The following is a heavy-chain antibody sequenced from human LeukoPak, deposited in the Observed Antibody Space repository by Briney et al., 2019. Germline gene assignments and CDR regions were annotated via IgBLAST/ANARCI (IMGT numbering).Heavy chain of an antibody. CDR1: GGSISSYY. D-gene: IGHD5-18*01. CDR2: IYYSGST. CDR3: AREDVDTAMVDY. V-gene: IGHV4-59*01. Sequence: NSSETLSLTCTVSGGSISSYYWSWIRQPPGKGLEWIGYIYYSGSTNYNPSLKSRVTISVDTSKNQFSLKLSSVTAADTAVYYCAREDVDTAMVDYWGQGTLVTVSS. J-gene: IGHJ4*02.